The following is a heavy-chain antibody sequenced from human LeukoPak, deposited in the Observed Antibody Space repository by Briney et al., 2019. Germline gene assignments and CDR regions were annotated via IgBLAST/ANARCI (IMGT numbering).Heavy chain of an antibody. V-gene: IGHV3-7*03. CDR1: GFTFSSYW. Sequence: GGSLRLSCAASGFTFSSYWMSWVRQAPGKGLEWVANIKQDGSEKYYVDSVKGRFTISRDNAKNSLYLQMNSQRAEDTAVYYCAREAYDYVWGSYRPVDYWGQGTLVTVSS. CDR2: IKQDGSEK. CDR3: AREAYDYVWGSYRPVDY. J-gene: IGHJ4*02. D-gene: IGHD3-16*02.